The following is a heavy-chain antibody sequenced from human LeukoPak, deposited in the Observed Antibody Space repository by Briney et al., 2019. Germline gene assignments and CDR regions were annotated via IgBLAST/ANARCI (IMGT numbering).Heavy chain of an antibody. D-gene: IGHD1-7*01. CDR3: ARKRRELWFDP. Sequence: SETLSLTCAVYGGSFSGYYWSWIRQPPGKGLEWIGEINHSGSTNYNPSLKSRVTISVDTSKNQFSLKLSSVTAAGTAVYYCARKRRELWFDPWGQGTLVTVSS. CDR2: INHSGST. V-gene: IGHV4-34*01. CDR1: GGSFSGYY. J-gene: IGHJ5*02.